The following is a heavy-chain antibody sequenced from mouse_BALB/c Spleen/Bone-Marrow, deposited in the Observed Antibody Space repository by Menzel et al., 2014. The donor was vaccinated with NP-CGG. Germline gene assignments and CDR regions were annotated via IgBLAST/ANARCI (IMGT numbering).Heavy chain of an antibody. J-gene: IGHJ4*01. CDR2: ISSGGSYT. D-gene: IGHD1-3*01. CDR3: ARLTPDYAMDY. CDR1: GFTFSNYG. V-gene: IGHV5-6*01. Sequence: EVQLVESGGDLVKPGGSLKLSCAASGFTFSNYGMSWVRQTQDKRLEWVATISSGGSYTYFPDSVEGRFTISRDNAKNTLYLQMNSLKSEDAAMYYCARLTPDYAMDYWGQGTSVTVSS.